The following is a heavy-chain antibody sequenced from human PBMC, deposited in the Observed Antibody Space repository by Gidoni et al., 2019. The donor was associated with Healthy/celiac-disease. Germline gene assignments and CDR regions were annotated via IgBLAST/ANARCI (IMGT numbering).Heavy chain of an antibody. D-gene: IGHD7-27*01. CDR1: GGSFSGYY. CDR3: ARGNWGSVYGY. CDR2: INHSGST. J-gene: IGHJ4*02. V-gene: IGHV4-34*01. Sequence: QVQLQQWGAGLLTPSETLSLTCPVYGGSFSGYYWSWIRPPPGKGLEWIGEINHSGSTNYNPSLKSRVTISVDTSKNQFSLKLSSGTAADTAVYYCARGNWGSVYGYWGQGTLVTVSS.